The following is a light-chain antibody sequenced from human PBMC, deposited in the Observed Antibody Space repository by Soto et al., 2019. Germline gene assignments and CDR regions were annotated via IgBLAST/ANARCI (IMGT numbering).Light chain of an antibody. V-gene: IGLV3-27*01. CDR1: VLAKKY. CDR2: KDS. Sequence: SSELTQPSSVSVSPGQTARITCSGDVLAKKYTRWFQQKPGQAPVLVICKDSERPSGIPERFSGSSSGTTVTLTISGAQVEDEADYYCYSAADNNLFFGGGTKVTVL. CDR3: YSAADNNLF. J-gene: IGLJ2*01.